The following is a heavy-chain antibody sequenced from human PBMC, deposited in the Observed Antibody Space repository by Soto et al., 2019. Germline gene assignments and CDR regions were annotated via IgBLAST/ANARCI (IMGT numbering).Heavy chain of an antibody. Sequence: QITLKESGPTLVKPTQTLTLTCTFSGFSLSTSGVGVGWIRQPPGKALEWLAIIYWDDDKRYSPSLNTRLTXTXXXSXXQVVLTMTNTDPVATPTYSCAHSGDDSVSPSIFDYWGQGTLVTVSS. D-gene: IGHD3-16*01. V-gene: IGHV2-5*02. CDR2: IYWDDDK. J-gene: IGHJ4*02. CDR3: AHSGDDSVSPSIFDY. CDR1: GFSLSTSGVG.